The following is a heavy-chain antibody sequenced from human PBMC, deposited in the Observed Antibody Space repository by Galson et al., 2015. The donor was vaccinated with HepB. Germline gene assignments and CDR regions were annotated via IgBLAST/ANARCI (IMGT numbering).Heavy chain of an antibody. D-gene: IGHD2-21*02. V-gene: IGHV3-11*01. CDR2: ISNSGNTI. J-gene: IGHJ4*02. CDR3: AREGWRRAGYFDD. CDR1: GFIFSDYY. Sequence: SLRLSCAASGFIFSDYYMSWIRQAPGKGLEWISYISNSGNTIYYADSVKGRFTISRDNARNSLYLQMKSLRADDTAVYYCAREGWRRAGYFDDWGQGTRVTVSS.